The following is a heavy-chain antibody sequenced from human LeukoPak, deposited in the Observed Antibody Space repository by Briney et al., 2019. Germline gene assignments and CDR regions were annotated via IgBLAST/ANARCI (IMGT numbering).Heavy chain of an antibody. CDR2: IRYDGSNK. CDR3: AKDGDDKDTPYYYYYYMDV. V-gene: IGHV3-30*02. Sequence: TGGSLRLSCAASGFTFSSYGMHWVRQAPGKGLEWVAFIRYDGSNKYYADSVKGRFTISRDNSKNTLYLQMNSLRAKDTAVYYCAKDGDDKDTPYYYYYYMDVWGKGTTVTVSS. J-gene: IGHJ6*03. CDR1: GFTFSSYG. D-gene: IGHD2-21*02.